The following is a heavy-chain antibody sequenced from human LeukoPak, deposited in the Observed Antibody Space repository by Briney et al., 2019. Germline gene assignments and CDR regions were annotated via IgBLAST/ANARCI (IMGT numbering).Heavy chain of an antibody. CDR2: ISYDGSNK. J-gene: IGHJ3*02. CDR1: GFTFSSYA. D-gene: IGHD3-22*01. Sequence: PGGSLRLSCTASGFTFSSYAMHWVRQAPGKGLEWVAVISYDGSNKYYADSVKGRFTISRDNSKNTLYLQMNSLRAEDTAVYYCARESDSSGYENAFDIWGQGTMVTVSS. V-gene: IGHV3-30*04. CDR3: ARESDSSGYENAFDI.